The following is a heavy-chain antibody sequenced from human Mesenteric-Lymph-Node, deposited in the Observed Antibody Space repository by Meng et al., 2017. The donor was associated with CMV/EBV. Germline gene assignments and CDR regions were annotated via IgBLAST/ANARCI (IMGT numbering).Heavy chain of an antibody. CDR2: IKYDGSEK. D-gene: IGHD3-3*01. CDR3: VRYRFLEASLQETRWFDP. J-gene: IGHJ5*02. CDR1: GFTVTSNY. Sequence: GGSLRLSCAASGFTVTSNYLSWVRQAPGRGLEWVANIKYDGSEKYYVDSAKGRFTTSRDNAEKSLYLQMNSLRTEDTAVYYCVRYRFLEASLQETRWFDPWGQGTLVTVSS. V-gene: IGHV3-7*01.